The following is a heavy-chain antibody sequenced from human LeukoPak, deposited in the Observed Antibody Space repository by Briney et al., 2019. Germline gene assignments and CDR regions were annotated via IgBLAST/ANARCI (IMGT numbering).Heavy chain of an antibody. V-gene: IGHV1-69*13. Sequence: GASVKVSCKASGYTFISSAMHWVRQAPGQRLEWMGWIIPIFGTANYAQKFQGRVTITADESTSTAYMELSSLRSEDTAVYYCATGLVPAAIIASFQHWGQGTLVTVSS. CDR2: IIPIFGTA. CDR3: ATGLVPAAIIASFQH. J-gene: IGHJ1*01. D-gene: IGHD2-2*01. CDR1: GYTFISSA.